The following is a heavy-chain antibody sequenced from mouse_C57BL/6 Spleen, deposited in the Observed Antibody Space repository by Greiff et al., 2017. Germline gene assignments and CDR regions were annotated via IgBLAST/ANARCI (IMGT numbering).Heavy chain of an antibody. D-gene: IGHD2-4*01. J-gene: IGHJ3*01. Sequence: EVKLMESGPGLVKPSQSLSLTCSVTGYSITSGYYWNWIRQFPGNKLEWMGYISYDGSNNYNPSLKNRISITRDTSKNQFFLKLNSVTTEDTATYYCARGNDYGPWFAYWGQGTLVTVSA. CDR1: GYSITSGYY. V-gene: IGHV3-6*01. CDR2: ISYDGSN. CDR3: ARGNDYGPWFAY.